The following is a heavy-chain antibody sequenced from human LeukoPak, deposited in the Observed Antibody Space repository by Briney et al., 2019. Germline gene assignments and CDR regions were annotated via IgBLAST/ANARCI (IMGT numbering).Heavy chain of an antibody. Sequence: PGGSLRLSCAASGFTFSSYNMNWVRQAPGKGLEWVSSISSSRNYIYYADSVKGRFTISRDNAKNSLYLQMNSLRAEDTAVYYCARLITAPYYFDYWGQGTLVTVSS. V-gene: IGHV3-21*01. CDR3: ARLITAPYYFDY. J-gene: IGHJ4*02. CDR2: ISSSRNYI. D-gene: IGHD1-20*01. CDR1: GFTFSSYN.